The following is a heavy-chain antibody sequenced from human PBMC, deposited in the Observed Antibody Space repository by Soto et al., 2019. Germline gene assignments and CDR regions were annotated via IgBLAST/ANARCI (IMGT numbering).Heavy chain of an antibody. CDR3: AREYYYESNGWLRPFDY. CDR1: GFTFSSYW. D-gene: IGHD3-22*01. CDR2: IKQDGSEK. Sequence: GGSLRLSCAASGFTFSSYWMSWVRQAPGKGLEWVANIKQDGSEKYYVDSVKGRFTISRDNAKNSLYLQMNSLRAEDTAVYYCAREYYYESNGWLRPFDYWGQGTLVTVSS. V-gene: IGHV3-7*01. J-gene: IGHJ4*02.